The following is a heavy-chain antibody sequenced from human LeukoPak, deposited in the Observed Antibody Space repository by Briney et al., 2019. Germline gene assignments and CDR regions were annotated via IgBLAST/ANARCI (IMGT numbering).Heavy chain of an antibody. J-gene: IGHJ4*02. V-gene: IGHV3-23*01. Sequence: GGSLRLSCAASGFTFSNYAMSWVRQAPGKGLEWVSVISGSGGGTHYADSVKGRFTISRAISENTLYLQMNSLRAEDTAVYYCAKDYGGIPLDYWGQGTLVTVS. CDR2: ISGSGGGT. CDR3: AKDYGGIPLDY. CDR1: GFTFSNYA. D-gene: IGHD4-23*01.